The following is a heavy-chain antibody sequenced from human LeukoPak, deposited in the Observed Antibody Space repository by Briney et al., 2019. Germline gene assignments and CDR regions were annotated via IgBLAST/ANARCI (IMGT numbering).Heavy chain of an antibody. CDR2: INPNSGGT. CDR3: ARERFRIAAAGTPLGY. D-gene: IGHD6-13*01. Sequence: ASVKVSCTASGYTFTGYYMHWVRQAPGQGLEWMGWINPNSGGTNYAQKFQGRVTMTRDTSISTAYMELSRLRSDDTAVYYCARERFRIAAAGTPLGYWGQGTLVTVSS. J-gene: IGHJ4*02. V-gene: IGHV1-2*02. CDR1: GYTFTGYY.